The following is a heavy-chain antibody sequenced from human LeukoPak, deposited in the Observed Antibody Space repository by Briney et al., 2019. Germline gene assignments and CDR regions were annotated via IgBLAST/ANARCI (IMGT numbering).Heavy chain of an antibody. CDR3: ARGQWLVSQRY. Sequence: PSETLSLTCTVSGYSISSGYYWGWIRQPPGKGLEWIGSIYHSGSTYYNPSLKSRVTISVDTSKNQFSLKLSSVTAADTAVYYCARGQWLVSQRYWGQGTLVTVSS. V-gene: IGHV4-38-2*02. CDR2: IYHSGST. J-gene: IGHJ4*02. D-gene: IGHD6-19*01. CDR1: GYSISSGYY.